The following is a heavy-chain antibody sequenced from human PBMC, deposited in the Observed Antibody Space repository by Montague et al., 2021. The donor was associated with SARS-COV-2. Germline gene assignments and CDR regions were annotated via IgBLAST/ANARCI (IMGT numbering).Heavy chain of an antibody. Sequence: CAISGDSVPSNIAAWNWIRQSPSRGFEWLGRTKYTSTRYETYAVSVQSRITITADTSKNQFSLHLNSVTPEDTAVYYCARDLYWAFDAWGLGTTVTVSA. V-gene: IGHV6-1*01. CDR1: GDSVPSNIAA. D-gene: IGHD2-8*02. CDR3: ARDLYWAFDA. J-gene: IGHJ3*01. CDR2: TKYTSTRYE.